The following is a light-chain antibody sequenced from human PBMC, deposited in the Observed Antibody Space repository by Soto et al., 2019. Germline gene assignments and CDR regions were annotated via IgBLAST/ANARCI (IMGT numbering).Light chain of an antibody. J-gene: IGKJ1*01. V-gene: IGKV3-20*01. CDR1: QSVSSSY. CDR2: GAS. Sequence: DIVLTQSPGTLSLSPGERANLSCRASQSVSSSYLAWYQQKPGQAPRLLIYGASSRATGIPDRFSGSGSGTDFTLTISRLEPEDFAVYYCQQYGSSPRTFGQGTKVDI. CDR3: QQYGSSPRT.